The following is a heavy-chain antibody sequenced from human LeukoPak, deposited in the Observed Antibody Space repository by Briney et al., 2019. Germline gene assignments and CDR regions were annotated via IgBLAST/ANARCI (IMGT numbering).Heavy chain of an antibody. CDR2: IIPIFGTA. CDR1: GGTFSSYA. V-gene: IGHV1-69*05. J-gene: IGHJ4*02. D-gene: IGHD3-3*01. CDR3: ARQAHYYDLWSGYFTAPNIFYFDY. Sequence: ASVKVSCKASGGTFSSYAISWVRQAPGQGLEWMGGIIPIFGTANYAQKFQGRVTITTDESTSTAYMELSSLRSEDTAVYYCARQAHYYDLWSGYFTAPNIFYFDYWGQGTLVTVSS.